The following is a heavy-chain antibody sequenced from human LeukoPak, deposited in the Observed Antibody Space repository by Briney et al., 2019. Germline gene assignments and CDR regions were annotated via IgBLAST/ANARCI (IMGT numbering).Heavy chain of an antibody. CDR1: GFTFNRYA. D-gene: IGHD5-18*01. Sequence: GSLRLSCAASGFTFNRYAMSWVRQPPGKGLEWIGEINHSGSTNYNPSLKSRVTISVDTSKNQFSLKLSSVTAADTAVYYCARGGNTAMVTRWPPDYWGQGTLVTVSS. CDR2: INHSGST. CDR3: ARGGNTAMVTRWPPDY. J-gene: IGHJ4*02. V-gene: IGHV4-34*01.